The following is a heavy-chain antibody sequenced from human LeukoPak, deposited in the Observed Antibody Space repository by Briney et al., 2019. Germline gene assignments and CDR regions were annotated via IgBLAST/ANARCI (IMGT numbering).Heavy chain of an antibody. CDR1: GGSISSHY. Sequence: SETLSLTCTVSGGSISSHYWSWIRQPPGKGLEWIGYIYYSGSTNYNPSLKSRVTISVDASKKQFSLKLSSVTAADTAVYYCARAPAAGIQSPNWFDPWGQGTLVTVSS. D-gene: IGHD6-13*01. J-gene: IGHJ5*02. CDR3: ARAPAAGIQSPNWFDP. CDR2: IYYSGST. V-gene: IGHV4-59*11.